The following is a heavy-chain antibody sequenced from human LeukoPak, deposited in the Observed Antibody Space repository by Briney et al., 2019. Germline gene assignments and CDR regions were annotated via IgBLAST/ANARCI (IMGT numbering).Heavy chain of an antibody. CDR1: GFTFSSYA. CDR3: AKRPREGVGTTLDY. Sequence: GGSLRLSCAASGFTFSSYAMSWVRQAPGKGLEWVSGISGSGGSTYSADSVKGRFTISRENSKTTLYLQMNSLRAEDTAVYYCAKRPREGVGTTLDYWGQGTLVTVSS. CDR2: ISGSGGST. D-gene: IGHD1-26*01. V-gene: IGHV3-23*01. J-gene: IGHJ4*02.